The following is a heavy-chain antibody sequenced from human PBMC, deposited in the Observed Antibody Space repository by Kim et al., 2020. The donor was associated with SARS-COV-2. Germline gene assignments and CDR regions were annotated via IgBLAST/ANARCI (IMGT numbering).Heavy chain of an antibody. Sequence: SETLSLTCSVSGDSIGSYYWNWIRQPAGKGLEYIGRIYSSGATNYNPSLKSRVSVSVDTSKNRFSLQLNSVTAADPAVYYCARGGIAVPGAAVTRYYYYTMDVRGQGTTVTVSS. J-gene: IGHJ6*02. CDR2: IYSSGAT. D-gene: IGHD6-19*01. V-gene: IGHV4-4*07. CDR1: GDSIGSYY. CDR3: ARGGIAVPGAAVTRYYYYTMDV.